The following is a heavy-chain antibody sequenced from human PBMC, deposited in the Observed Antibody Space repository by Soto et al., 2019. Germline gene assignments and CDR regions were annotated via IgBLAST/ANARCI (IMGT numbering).Heavy chain of an antibody. Sequence: QVQLAQSANEVKKPGASVRDSCKAAGYTFIRYGIAWVRQAPGQGLEWMGWISPYNDYTVYAQKLQGRVSMTADTSTRTVYMNLRGLKSDDTAVYYCARGGYYDNSWGKLSHYGLDVWGQGTSVSVSS. J-gene: IGHJ6*02. CDR2: ISPYNDYT. D-gene: IGHD3-16*01. CDR1: GYTFIRYG. V-gene: IGHV1-18*01. CDR3: ARGGYYDNSWGKLSHYGLDV.